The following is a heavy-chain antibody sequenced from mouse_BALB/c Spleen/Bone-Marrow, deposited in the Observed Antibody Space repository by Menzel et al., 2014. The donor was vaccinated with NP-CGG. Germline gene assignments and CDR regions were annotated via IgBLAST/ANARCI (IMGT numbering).Heavy chain of an antibody. Sequence: EVQLVESGAELVKPGASVKLSCTASGFNIKDTYMHWVKQRPEQGLEWIGRIDPANGNTKYDPKFQGKATITAGTSSNTAYLQLSSLTSEDTAVYYCASYYYGRYFDVWGAGTTVTVSS. D-gene: IGHD1-1*01. CDR1: GFNIKDTY. J-gene: IGHJ1*01. CDR3: ASYYYGRYFDV. V-gene: IGHV14-3*02. CDR2: IDPANGNT.